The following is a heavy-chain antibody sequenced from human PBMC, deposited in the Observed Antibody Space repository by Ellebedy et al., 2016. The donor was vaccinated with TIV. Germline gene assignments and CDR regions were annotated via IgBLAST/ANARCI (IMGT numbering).Heavy chain of an antibody. CDR2: IYHSGST. Sequence: MPSETLSLTCAVSGGSISSTNWWSWVRQPPGKGLEWIGEIYHSGSTNYNPSLKSRVTMSVDKSKNQFSLNLTSVTAADTAMYYCARGSGWYDPFDLWGQGTLVTVSS. J-gene: IGHJ4*02. CDR3: ARGSGWYDPFDL. CDR1: GGSISSTNW. V-gene: IGHV4-4*02. D-gene: IGHD6-19*01.